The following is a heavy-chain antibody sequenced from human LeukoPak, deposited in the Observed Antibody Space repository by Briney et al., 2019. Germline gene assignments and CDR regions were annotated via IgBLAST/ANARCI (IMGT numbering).Heavy chain of an antibody. Sequence: SETLSLTCTVPGGSISSSSYYWGWIRQPPGKGLEWIGYIYYSGSTNYNPSLKSRVTISVDTSKNQFSLKLSSVTAADTAVYYCARDRSSWHYYYMDVWGKGTTVTVSS. CDR1: GGSISSSSYY. V-gene: IGHV4-61*01. CDR3: ARDRSSWHYYYMDV. D-gene: IGHD6-13*01. CDR2: IYYSGST. J-gene: IGHJ6*03.